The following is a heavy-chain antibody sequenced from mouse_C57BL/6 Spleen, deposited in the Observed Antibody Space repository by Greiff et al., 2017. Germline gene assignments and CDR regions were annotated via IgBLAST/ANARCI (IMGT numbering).Heavy chain of an antibody. CDR3: ASFYIYDYDVGGDY. V-gene: IGHV1-80*01. J-gene: IGHJ2*01. CDR1: GYAFSSYW. CDR2: IYPGDGDT. D-gene: IGHD2-4*01. Sequence: QVQLKESGAELVKPGASVKISCKASGYAFSSYWMNWVKQRPGKGLEWIGQIYPGDGDTNNNGKFKGKATLTADKCSSTAYMQHSSLTSEDSAVYFCASFYIYDYDVGGDYWGQGTTLTVSS.